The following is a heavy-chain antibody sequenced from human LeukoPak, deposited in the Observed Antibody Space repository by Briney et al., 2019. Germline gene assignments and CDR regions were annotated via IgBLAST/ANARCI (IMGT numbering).Heavy chain of an antibody. J-gene: IGHJ4*02. D-gene: IGHD3-22*01. CDR2: IYYSGST. CDR1: GGSISSSSYY. Sequence: SETLSLTCTVSGGSISSSSYYWGWIRQPPGKGLEWIGSIYYSGSTYYNPSLKSRVTISVDTSKNQFSLKLSSVTAADTAVYYCARDPAYYYDSSGRKDDYWGQGTLVTVSS. V-gene: IGHV4-39*07. CDR3: ARDPAYYYDSSGRKDDY.